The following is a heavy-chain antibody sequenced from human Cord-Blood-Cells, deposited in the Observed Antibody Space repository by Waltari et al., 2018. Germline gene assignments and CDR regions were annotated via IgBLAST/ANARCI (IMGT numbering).Heavy chain of an antibody. D-gene: IGHD2-2*02. V-gene: IGHV1-69*01. CDR3: ARVRPPKCSSTSCYIGSYYYYYYMDV. CDR1: GGTFSSYA. J-gene: IGHJ6*03. CDR2: IIPIFGTA. Sequence: QVQLVQSGAEVKKPGSSVKVSCKASGGTFSSYAISWVRQAPGQGLEWLGGIIPIFGTANYAQKFQGRVTITADESTSTAYMELSSLRSEDTAVYYCARVRPPKCSSTSCYIGSYYYYYYMDVWGKGTTVTVSS.